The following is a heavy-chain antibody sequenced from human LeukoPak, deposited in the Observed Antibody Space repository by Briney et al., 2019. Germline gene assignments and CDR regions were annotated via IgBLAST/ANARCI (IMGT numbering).Heavy chain of an antibody. CDR3: TTDVRGRDFWSGYYYYYYGMDV. CDR2: IKSKTDGGTT. Sequence: PGGSLRLSCAASGFTFSNAWMSWVRQAPGKGLEWVGRIKSKTDGGTTDYAAPVKGRFTISRDDSKNTLYLQMNSLKTEDTAVYYCTTDVRGRDFWSGYYYYYYGMDVWGQGTTVTVSS. CDR1: GFTFSNAW. D-gene: IGHD3-3*01. J-gene: IGHJ6*02. V-gene: IGHV3-15*01.